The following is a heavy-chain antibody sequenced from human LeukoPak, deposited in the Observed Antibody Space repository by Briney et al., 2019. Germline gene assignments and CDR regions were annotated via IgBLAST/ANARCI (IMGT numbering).Heavy chain of an antibody. D-gene: IGHD3-9*01. J-gene: IGHJ4*02. CDR2: IYYSGNT. CDR1: GFTVSSNY. CDR3: ARGSPDYDILTGYPSAHYFNY. Sequence: LRLSCAASGFTVSSNYMSWVRQAPGKGLEWIGYIYYSGNTYYNPSLKSRITISVDPSKNQFSLNLSSVTAADTAVYYCARGSPDYDILTGYPSAHYFNYWGQGTLVTVSS. V-gene: IGHV4-30-4*08.